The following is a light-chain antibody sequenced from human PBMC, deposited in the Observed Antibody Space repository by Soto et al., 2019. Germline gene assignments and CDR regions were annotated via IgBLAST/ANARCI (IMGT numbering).Light chain of an antibody. CDR3: SSYTSSSPPMV. CDR1: SSDVGGYNY. Sequence: QSALTQPASVSGSPGQSITISCTGTSSDVGGYNYVSWYQQHPGKAPKLMIYDVSNRPSGVSNRSSGSKSGNTASLTISGLQAEHEADYYCSSYTSSSPPMVFGGGTKLTVL. V-gene: IGLV2-14*01. CDR2: DVS. J-gene: IGLJ2*01.